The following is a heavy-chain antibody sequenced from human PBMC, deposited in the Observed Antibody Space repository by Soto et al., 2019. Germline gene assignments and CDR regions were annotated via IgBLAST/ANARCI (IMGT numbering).Heavy chain of an antibody. CDR3: ARGFLYSSGWPAFDY. V-gene: IGHV4-31*03. Sequence: SETLSLTCTVSGGSISSGGYYWSWNRQHPGKGLEWIGYIYYSGSTYYNPSLKSRVTISVDTSKNQFSLKLSSVTAADTAVYYCARGFLYSSGWPAFDYWGQGTLVTVSS. CDR2: IYYSGST. CDR1: GGSISSGGYY. J-gene: IGHJ4*02. D-gene: IGHD6-19*01.